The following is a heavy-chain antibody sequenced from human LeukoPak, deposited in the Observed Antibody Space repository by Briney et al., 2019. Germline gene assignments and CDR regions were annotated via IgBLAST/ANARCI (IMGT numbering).Heavy chain of an antibody. V-gene: IGHV1-69*13. CDR3: ASLSAYYYGSGSYPLDY. Sequence: SVKVSCKTSGYTFSNYGISWVRQAPGQGLEWMGGIIPIFGTANYAQKFQGRVTITADESTSTAYMELSSLRSEDTAVYYCASLSAYYYGSGSYPLDYWGQGTLVTVSS. CDR2: IIPIFGTA. J-gene: IGHJ4*02. D-gene: IGHD3-10*01. CDR1: GYTFSNYG.